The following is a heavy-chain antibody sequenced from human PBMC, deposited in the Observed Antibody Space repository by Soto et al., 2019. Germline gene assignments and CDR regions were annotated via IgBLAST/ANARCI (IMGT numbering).Heavy chain of an antibody. V-gene: IGHV5-10-1*01. CDR3: AKYRSGIMDV. CDR2: IDPSDSYT. D-gene: IGHD6-19*01. Sequence: GESLKISCKGSGYSFTNYWITWVRQMPGKGLEWMGKIDPSDSYTNYSPSFQGHVTISVDKSITTAYLQWSTLKASDTAMYYCAKYRSGIMDVWGQGTTVTVSS. CDR1: GYSFTNYW. J-gene: IGHJ6*02.